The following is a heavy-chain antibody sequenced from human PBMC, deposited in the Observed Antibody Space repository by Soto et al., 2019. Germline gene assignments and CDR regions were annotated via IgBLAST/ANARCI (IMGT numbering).Heavy chain of an antibody. J-gene: IGHJ6*02. Sequence: QVQLVQSGAEVTKPGSSVKVSCKASGGTFSSYAISWVRQAPGQGLEWMGGIIPIFGTANNAQKFQGRVTITADESTSTAYMELSSLRSEDTAVYYCASEREGATSHGMDVWGQGTTVTVSS. V-gene: IGHV1-69*01. CDR3: ASEREGATSHGMDV. D-gene: IGHD1-26*01. CDR2: IIPIFGTA. CDR1: GGTFSSYA.